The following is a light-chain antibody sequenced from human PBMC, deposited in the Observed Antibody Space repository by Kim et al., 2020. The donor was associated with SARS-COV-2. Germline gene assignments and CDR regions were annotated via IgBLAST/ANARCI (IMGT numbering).Light chain of an antibody. V-gene: IGLV3-21*04. CDR2: YDS. Sequence: PGKTARISCGGNSSGSKSVRWYQQKPGQAPVLVIYYDSDRPSGIPERFSGSNSGNTATLTISRVEAGDEADYYCQVWDSSSDHRVVFGGGTQLTVL. CDR1: SSGSKS. CDR3: QVWDSSSDHRVV. J-gene: IGLJ2*01.